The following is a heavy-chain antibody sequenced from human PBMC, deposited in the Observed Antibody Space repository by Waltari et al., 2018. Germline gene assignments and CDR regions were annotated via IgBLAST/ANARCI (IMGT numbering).Heavy chain of an antibody. Sequence: PGRGLEWVANIKQDGSEKYYLDSVKGRFTISRDNAKKSLYVQMHSLRAEDTAVYYCGRDRDTMVRGVISHWGQGTLVTVSS. CDR3: GRDRDTMVRGVISH. J-gene: IGHJ4*02. D-gene: IGHD3-10*01. V-gene: IGHV3-7*01. CDR2: IKQDGSEK.